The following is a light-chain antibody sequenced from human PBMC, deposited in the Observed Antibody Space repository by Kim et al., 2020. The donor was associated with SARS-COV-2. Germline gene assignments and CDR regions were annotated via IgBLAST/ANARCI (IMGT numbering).Light chain of an antibody. Sequence: SPGERATLSCRASQSVSRNLAWYQQKPGQAPRLLIYGASTRATGIPARFSGSGSGTEFTLTISSLQSEDFAVYYCQQYNNWPKWTFGQGTKVDIK. CDR2: GAS. CDR1: QSVSRN. J-gene: IGKJ1*01. CDR3: QQYNNWPKWT. V-gene: IGKV3-15*01.